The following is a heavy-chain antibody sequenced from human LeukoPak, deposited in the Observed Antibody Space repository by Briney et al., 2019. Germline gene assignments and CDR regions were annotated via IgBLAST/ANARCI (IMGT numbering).Heavy chain of an antibody. CDR2: ISSSGSTI. Sequence: GGSLRLSCAASGFTFSSYGMHWIRQAPGKGLEWVSYISSSGSTISYADSVKGRFTISRDNAKNSLYLHMSSLRAEDTAMYYCARASRYGLNWFDPWGQGTLVTVSS. D-gene: IGHD3-10*01. V-gene: IGHV3-48*04. J-gene: IGHJ5*02. CDR3: ARASRYGLNWFDP. CDR1: GFTFSSYG.